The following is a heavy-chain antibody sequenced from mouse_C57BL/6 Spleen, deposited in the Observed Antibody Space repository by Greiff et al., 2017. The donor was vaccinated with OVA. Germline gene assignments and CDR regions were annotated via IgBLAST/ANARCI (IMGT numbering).Heavy chain of an antibody. CDR1: GYTFTRHW. Sequence: VQLQQSGPELVRPGASVKISCKAPGYTFTRHWMQWVRQRPGQGLEWIGAIFPGSGSPYYTEKFKGKATLTVDPSSRTAYMQLSSLTSEYSAVYVCARPGLETGWLLPFAYWGQGTLVTVSA. J-gene: IGHJ3*01. CDR3: ARPGLETGWLLPFAY. CDR2: IFPGSGSP. V-gene: IGHV1-56*01. D-gene: IGHD2-3*01.